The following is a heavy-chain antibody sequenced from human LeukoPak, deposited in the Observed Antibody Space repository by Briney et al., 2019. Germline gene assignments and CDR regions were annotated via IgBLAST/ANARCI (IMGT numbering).Heavy chain of an antibody. Sequence: SETLSLTCTVSGGSISSGDYYWSWIRQPPGKGLEWIGNIYYSGSTYYNPSLKSRVTISVDTSKNQFSQKLSSVTAADTAVYYCARGRGYEYYFDYWGQGTLVTVSS. J-gene: IGHJ4*02. D-gene: IGHD5-12*01. V-gene: IGHV4-30-4*02. CDR3: ARGRGYEYYFDY. CDR2: IYYSGST. CDR1: GGSISSGDYY.